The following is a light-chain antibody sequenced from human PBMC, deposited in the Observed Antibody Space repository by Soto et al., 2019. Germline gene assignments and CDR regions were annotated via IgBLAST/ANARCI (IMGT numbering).Light chain of an antibody. CDR1: SSNIGAGYD. CDR3: QSYDSSLSVDVV. CDR2: GNS. J-gene: IGLJ2*01. Sequence: QAVVTQPPSVSGAPGQRVTSSCTGSSSNIGAGYDVHWYQQLPGTAPKLLIYGNSNRPSGVPDRFSGSKSGTSASLAITGLQAEDEADYYCQSYDSSLSVDVVFGGGTKVTVL. V-gene: IGLV1-40*01.